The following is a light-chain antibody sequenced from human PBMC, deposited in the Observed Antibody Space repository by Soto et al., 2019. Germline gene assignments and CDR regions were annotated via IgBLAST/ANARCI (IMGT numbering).Light chain of an antibody. J-gene: IGKJ3*01. V-gene: IGKV3-20*01. CDR3: QQYGDSPAT. Sequence: EIVLTLSPGTLSLSPRERANLSCRASQSVSSYYLAWYQQKPGQAPRLLIYAASSRATGIPDRFSGSGSGTDFTLTFSRLEPEDFAVYYCQQYGDSPATFGPGTKVDIK. CDR2: AAS. CDR1: QSVSSYY.